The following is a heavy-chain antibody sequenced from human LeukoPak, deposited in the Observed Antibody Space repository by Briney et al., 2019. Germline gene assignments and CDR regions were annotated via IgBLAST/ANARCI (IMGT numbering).Heavy chain of an antibody. V-gene: IGHV4-38-2*02. CDR2: IFYSGST. Sequence: SETLSLTCTVSGYSLSSGYYWDWVRQPPGKGLEWIGNIFYSGSTYYSPSLKSRVTISLDTSRNQFSLKLNSVTAADTAVYYCAKSNGYGLVDIWGQGTMVTVSS. CDR1: GYSLSSGYY. CDR3: AKSNGYGLVDI. D-gene: IGHD3-10*01. J-gene: IGHJ3*02.